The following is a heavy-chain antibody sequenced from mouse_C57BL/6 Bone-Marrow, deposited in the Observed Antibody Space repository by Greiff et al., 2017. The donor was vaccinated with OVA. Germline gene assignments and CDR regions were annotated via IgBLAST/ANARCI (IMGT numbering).Heavy chain of an antibody. J-gene: IGHJ2*01. D-gene: IGHD1-1*01. V-gene: IGHV1-82*01. Sequence: VKLLESGPELVKPGASVKISCKASGYAFSSSWMNWVKQRPGKGLEWIGRIYPGDGDTNYNGKFKGKATLTADKSSSTAYMQLSSLTSEDSAVYFGARSKGYYYGSKGYWGQGTTLTVSS. CDR3: ARSKGYYYGSKGY. CDR2: IYPGDGDT. CDR1: GYAFSSSW.